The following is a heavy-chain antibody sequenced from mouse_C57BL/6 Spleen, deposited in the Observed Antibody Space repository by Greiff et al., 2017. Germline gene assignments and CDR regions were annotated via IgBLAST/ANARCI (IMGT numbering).Heavy chain of an antibody. CDR3: ARANYYVDY. J-gene: IGHJ2*01. Sequence: EVQGVESGGGLVQPGGSLSLSCAASGFTFTDYYMSWVRQPPGKALEWLGFIRNKANGYTSEYSASVKGRFTISRYNSQSILYLQMNALRAEDSATYYCARANYYVDYWGQGTTLTVSS. D-gene: IGHD4-1*01. V-gene: IGHV7-3*01. CDR1: GFTFTDYY. CDR2: IRNKANGYTS.